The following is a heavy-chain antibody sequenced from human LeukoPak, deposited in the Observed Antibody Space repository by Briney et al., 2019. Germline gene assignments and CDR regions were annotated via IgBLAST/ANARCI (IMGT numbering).Heavy chain of an antibody. D-gene: IGHD2-2*01. J-gene: IGHJ4*02. CDR3: AREWKYCRSTSCGYYFDY. CDR2: ISAYNGNT. V-gene: IGHV1-18*01. Sequence: ASVKVSCKASGYTFTSYGINWVRQAPGQGLEWMGWISAYNGNTNYAQKLQGRVTMTTDTSTRTAYMELRSLRSDDTAVYYCAREWKYCRSTSCGYYFDYWGQGTLVTVSS. CDR1: GYTFTSYG.